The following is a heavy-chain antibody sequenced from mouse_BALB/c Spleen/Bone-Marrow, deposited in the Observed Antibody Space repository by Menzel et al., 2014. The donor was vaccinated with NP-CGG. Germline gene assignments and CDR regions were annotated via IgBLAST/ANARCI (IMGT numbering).Heavy chain of an antibody. Sequence: SCAASGFSFTDHNMGWVRQAPGKGLEWVSSINTHNGSTYYADSVKGRFTISRDNSKNTLYLQMNSLRAEDTAVYYCAGGEQLATPNPVTFWGQGTLVTVS. D-gene: IGHD1-1*02. J-gene: IGHJ4*01. CDR3: AGGEQLATPNPVTF. CDR2: INTHNGST. V-gene: IGHV5-17*01. CDR1: GFSFTDHN.